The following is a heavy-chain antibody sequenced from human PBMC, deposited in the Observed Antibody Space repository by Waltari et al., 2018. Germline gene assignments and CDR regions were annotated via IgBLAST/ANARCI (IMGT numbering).Heavy chain of an antibody. Sequence: QVQLQQWGAGLLKPSETLSLTCAVYGGSFSGYYWSWIRQPPGKGLEWIGEINHSGSTNYNPSLKSRVTISVDTSKNQFSLKLSSVTAADTAVYYCASLAEATVATIYTATFDYWGQGTLVTVSS. J-gene: IGHJ4*02. CDR3: ASLAEATVATIYTATFDY. V-gene: IGHV4-34*01. CDR2: INHSGST. CDR1: GGSFSGYY. D-gene: IGHD5-12*01.